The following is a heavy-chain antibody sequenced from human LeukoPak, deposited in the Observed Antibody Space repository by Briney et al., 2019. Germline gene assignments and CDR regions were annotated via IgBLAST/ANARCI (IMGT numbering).Heavy chain of an antibody. CDR3: VRDGGYTGGWTYGAGDY. CDR2: ISNDGNEK. J-gene: IGHJ4*01. Sequence: PGGSLRLSCAASGFTFSAYVMHWVRQAPGKGLECVAVISNDGNEKYYADSVKGRFSISRDNSKNTLYLQMSSLRTADTAVYYCVRDGGYTGGWTYGAGDYWGQGNLVTVSS. V-gene: IGHV3-30*04. D-gene: IGHD2-8*02. CDR1: GFTFSAYV.